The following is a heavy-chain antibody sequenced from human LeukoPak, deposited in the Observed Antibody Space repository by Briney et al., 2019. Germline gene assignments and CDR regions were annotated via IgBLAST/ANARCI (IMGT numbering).Heavy chain of an antibody. D-gene: IGHD3-22*01. CDR1: GYSFSTYW. Sequence: GQSLKISCKGSGYSFSTYWIGWVRQMPGKGLEWMGIIYPGDSDTRYSPSFQGQVTISADKSISAAYLQWSSLKASDTAMYYCARLNDYDSSGYYYVADYWGRGTLVTVSS. V-gene: IGHV5-51*01. CDR2: IYPGDSDT. CDR3: ARLNDYDSSGYYYVADY. J-gene: IGHJ4*02.